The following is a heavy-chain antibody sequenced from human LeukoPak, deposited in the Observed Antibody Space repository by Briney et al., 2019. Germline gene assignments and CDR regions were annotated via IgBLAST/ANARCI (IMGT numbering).Heavy chain of an antibody. CDR1: GFTFSSYA. Sequence: GGSQRLSCAASGFTFSSYAMSWVRQAPGKGLEWVSAISGSGGSTYYADSVKGRFTISRDNSKNTLYLQMNSLRAEDTAVYYCAKGGAYYYDSSAYYRDWGQGTLVTVSS. D-gene: IGHD3-22*01. V-gene: IGHV3-23*01. J-gene: IGHJ4*02. CDR3: AKGGAYYYDSSAYYRD. CDR2: ISGSGGST.